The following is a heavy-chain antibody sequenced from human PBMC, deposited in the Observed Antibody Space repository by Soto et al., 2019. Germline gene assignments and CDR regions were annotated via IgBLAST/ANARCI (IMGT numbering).Heavy chain of an antibody. Sequence: QVQLVQSGTVVQRRGSSVKVSCQASGGTFSSHGMAWVRQAPGQGLEWMGGIITTFGTPTYAPQFQGRVTITADKSTNTASMELCSLRSEDTGVDYCASERSAQYFDFWGQGTLITVSS. CDR3: ASERSAQYFDF. D-gene: IGHD1-26*01. CDR1: GGTFSSHG. J-gene: IGHJ4*02. V-gene: IGHV1-69*06. CDR2: IITTFGTP.